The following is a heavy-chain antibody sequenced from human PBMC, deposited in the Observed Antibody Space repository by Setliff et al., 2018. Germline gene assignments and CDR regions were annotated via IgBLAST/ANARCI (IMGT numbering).Heavy chain of an antibody. V-gene: IGHV1-18*01. Sequence: ASVKVSCKASDYAFVSYGLSWMRQAPGQGLEWMGRVDPEDGETIYAEKFQGRVTITADTSTSTAYMELRSLTSDDTAVYYCARRPRAVYGSGRRNWFLDYWGQGTLVTVSS. J-gene: IGHJ4*02. CDR3: ARRPRAVYGSGRRNWFLDY. CDR2: VDPEDGET. D-gene: IGHD3-10*01. CDR1: DYAFVSYG.